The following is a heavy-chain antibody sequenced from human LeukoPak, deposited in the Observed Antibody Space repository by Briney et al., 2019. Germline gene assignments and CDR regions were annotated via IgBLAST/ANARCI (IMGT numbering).Heavy chain of an antibody. CDR1: GGSFSGYY. CDR3: ARVEYRGSRGYSVYCFDY. D-gene: IGHD3-22*01. V-gene: IGHV4-34*01. CDR2: IHYSGST. J-gene: IGHJ4*02. Sequence: SETLSLTCAVYGGSFSGYYWSWIRQPPGKGLEWIGGIHYSGSTFYNPSLKSRVTISVDTSKNQFSLKLSSVTAADTAVYYCARVEYRGSRGYSVYCFDYWGQGSLVTVSS.